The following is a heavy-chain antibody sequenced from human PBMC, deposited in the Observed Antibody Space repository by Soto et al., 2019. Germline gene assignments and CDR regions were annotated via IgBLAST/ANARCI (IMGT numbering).Heavy chain of an antibody. D-gene: IGHD3-10*01. CDR2: INPFDGSR. CDR3: SRVDPGETSPFDH. V-gene: IGHV1-46*03. J-gene: IGHJ4*02. Sequence: ASVKVSCKAAGYTFTNYGISWVRQAPGQGLEWMGWINPFDGSRMFAQSFQGRVTMTRDTSTSTVYMEVSSLRSEDTAVYYCSRVDPGETSPFDHWGQGTLVTVSS. CDR1: GYTFTNYG.